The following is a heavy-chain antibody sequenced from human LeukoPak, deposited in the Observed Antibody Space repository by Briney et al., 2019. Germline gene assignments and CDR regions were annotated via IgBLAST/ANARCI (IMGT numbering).Heavy chain of an antibody. CDR2: ISSSGTTI. D-gene: IGHD3-22*01. CDR1: GLPFSDYY. CDR3: ARWDSSGCLDY. J-gene: IGHJ4*02. Sequence: GGSLRLSCAASGLPFSDYYMSWIRQAPGKGLEWVSYISSSGTTIYYADSVKGRFTISRDNAKNSLYLQMNSLRAEDTAVYFCARWDSSGCLDYWGQGTLVTAAS. V-gene: IGHV3-11*01.